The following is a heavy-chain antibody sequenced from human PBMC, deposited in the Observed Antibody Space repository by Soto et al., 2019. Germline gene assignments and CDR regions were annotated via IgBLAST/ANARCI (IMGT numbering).Heavy chain of an antibody. CDR2: IKSKTDGGTT. Sequence: GGSLRLSCAASGFIFSNAWMSWVRQAPGKGLEWVGRIKSKTDGGTTDYAAPVKGRFTISRDDSKNTLYLQMNSLKTEDTAVYYCTTDPSITIFGVVRDYWGQGTLVTVSS. CDR1: GFIFSNAW. J-gene: IGHJ4*02. D-gene: IGHD3-3*01. V-gene: IGHV3-15*01. CDR3: TTDPSITIFGVVRDY.